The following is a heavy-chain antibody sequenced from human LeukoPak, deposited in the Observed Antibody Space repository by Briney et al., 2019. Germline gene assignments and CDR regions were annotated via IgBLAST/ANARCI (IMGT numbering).Heavy chain of an antibody. J-gene: IGHJ6*02. CDR3: ARFRTRDYYYYYGMDV. D-gene: IGHD3/OR15-3a*01. CDR1: GGTLSNYA. CDR2: IIPIFGTA. Sequence: ASVKVSCKASGGTLSNYAINWVRQAPGQGLEWMGGIIPIFGTANYAQKLQGRVTMTTDTSTSTAYMELRSLRSDDTAVYYCARFRTRDYYYYYGMDVWGQGTTVTVSS. V-gene: IGHV1-69*05.